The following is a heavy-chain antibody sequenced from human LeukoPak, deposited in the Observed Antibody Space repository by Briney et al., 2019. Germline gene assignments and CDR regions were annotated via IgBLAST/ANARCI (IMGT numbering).Heavy chain of an antibody. Sequence: PGGSLRLSCAASGFTFSSYGMHWVRQAPGKGLEWVAFIWYDGSNQYYADSVKGRFTISRDNAKNLLYLQMNSLRDEDTAVYYCARAHRYYYDSSGYYPTYSDYWGQGTLVTVSS. CDR2: IWYDGSNQ. V-gene: IGHV3-33*01. CDR3: ARAHRYYYDSSGYYPTYSDY. CDR1: GFTFSSYG. D-gene: IGHD3-22*01. J-gene: IGHJ4*02.